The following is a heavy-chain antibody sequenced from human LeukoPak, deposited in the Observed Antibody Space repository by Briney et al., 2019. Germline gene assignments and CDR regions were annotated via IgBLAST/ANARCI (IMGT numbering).Heavy chain of an antibody. CDR1: GYTLTNYY. D-gene: IGHD5-18*01. Sequence: ASVTVSYTPSGYTLTNYYMHWVRQAPGQGLEWMGIINLSDGSTSYAQKFQGRVTMTRDTSTSTVYMELSSLRSEVTAVYYCARDGYGPFYWGQGTLVTVS. J-gene: IGHJ4*02. CDR3: ARDGYGPFY. CDR2: INLSDGST. V-gene: IGHV1-46*01.